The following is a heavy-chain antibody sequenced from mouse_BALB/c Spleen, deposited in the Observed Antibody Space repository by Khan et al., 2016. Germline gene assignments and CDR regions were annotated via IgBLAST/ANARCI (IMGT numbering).Heavy chain of an antibody. CDR1: GFNIKDTY. Sequence: VQLQQSGAELVKPGASVKLSCTASGFNIKDTYMHWVKQRPERGLEWIGRIDPANGNTKYDPKFQGKATITADTSSNTAYLQLSSLTSEDTAVYYCAREARDVYWYFDVWGAGTTVTVSS. V-gene: IGHV14-3*02. J-gene: IGHJ1*01. CDR3: AREARDVYWYFDV. D-gene: IGHD3-3*01. CDR2: IDPANGNT.